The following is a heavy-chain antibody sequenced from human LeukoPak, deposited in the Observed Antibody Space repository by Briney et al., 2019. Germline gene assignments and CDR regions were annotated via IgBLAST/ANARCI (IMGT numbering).Heavy chain of an antibody. Sequence: ASVKVSCKASGYTFTSYGISRVRQAPGQGLEWMGWISAYNGNTNYAQNLQGRVTMTTDTSTSTAYMELRSLRSDDTAVYYCARDGLKNEWELPDYWGQGTLVTVSS. CDR2: ISAYNGNT. V-gene: IGHV1-18*01. D-gene: IGHD1-26*01. CDR1: GYTFTSYG. J-gene: IGHJ4*02. CDR3: ARDGLKNEWELPDY.